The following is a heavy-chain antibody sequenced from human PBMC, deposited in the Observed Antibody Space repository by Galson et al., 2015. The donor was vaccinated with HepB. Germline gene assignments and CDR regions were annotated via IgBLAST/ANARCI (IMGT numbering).Heavy chain of an antibody. D-gene: IGHD2-2*01. V-gene: IGHV4-34*01. Sequence: SLTCAVYGGSFSGYYWSWIRQPPGKGLEWIGEINHSGSTNYNPSLKSRVTISVDTSKNQFSLKLSSVTAADTAVYYCARLDCTSTSCYPVYWYFDLWGRGTLVTVSS. CDR1: GGSFSGYY. CDR2: INHSGST. CDR3: ARLDCTSTSCYPVYWYFDL. J-gene: IGHJ2*01.